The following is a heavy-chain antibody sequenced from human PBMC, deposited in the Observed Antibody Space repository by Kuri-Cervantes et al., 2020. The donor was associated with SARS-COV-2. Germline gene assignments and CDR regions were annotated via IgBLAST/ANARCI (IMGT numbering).Heavy chain of an antibody. CDR1: GGSISSYY. D-gene: IGHD6-6*01. Sequence: ESLKISCTVSGGSISSYYWSWIRQPPGKGLEWIGYIYYSGSTYYNPSLKSRVTISVDTSKNQFSLKLSSVTAADTAVYYCARRESSRAFDYWGQGTLVTVSS. V-gene: IGHV4-59*08. CDR3: ARRESSRAFDY. J-gene: IGHJ4*02. CDR2: IYYSGST.